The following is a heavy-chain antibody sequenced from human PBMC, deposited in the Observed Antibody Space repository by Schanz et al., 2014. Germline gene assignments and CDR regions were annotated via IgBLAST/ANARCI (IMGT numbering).Heavy chain of an antibody. CDR1: GFTVSSTY. CDR3: ARDDAWAFDY. J-gene: IGHJ4*01. Sequence: EVQLVESGGDLVQPGRSLRLSCAASGFTVSSTYVTWVRQAPGKGLEWVSVLYAGGATKYANSVKDRFTISRDNSKNTVYLQMNSLRADDTAVYYCARDDAWAFDYWGHGTLVTVSS. D-gene: IGHD7-27*01. V-gene: IGHV3-66*01. CDR2: LYAGGAT.